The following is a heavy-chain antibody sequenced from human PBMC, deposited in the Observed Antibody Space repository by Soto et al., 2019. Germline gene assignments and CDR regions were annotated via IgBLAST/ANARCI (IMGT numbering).Heavy chain of an antibody. Sequence: SETLSLTCTVSGASISSYYWSWIRQPPGKGLEWIGYIYYSGSTNYNPSLKSRVTIAVDTSKNQFSLKLSSVTAADTAVYYCARGVVVTASDAFDIWGQGTMVTVSS. CDR1: GASISSYY. V-gene: IGHV4-59*01. D-gene: IGHD2-21*02. CDR3: ARGVVVTASDAFDI. J-gene: IGHJ3*02. CDR2: IYYSGST.